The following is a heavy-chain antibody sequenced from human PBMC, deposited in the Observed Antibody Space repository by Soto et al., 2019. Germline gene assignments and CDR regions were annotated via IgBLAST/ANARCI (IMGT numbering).Heavy chain of an antibody. Sequence: GGSLRLSCAASGFTFSSYGMHWVRQAPGKGLEWVAVISYDGSNKYYADSVKGRFTISRDNSKNTLYLQMNSLRAEDTAVYYCAKPDPPGNLDYWGQGTLVTVSS. CDR3: AKPDPPGNLDY. CDR2: ISYDGSNK. V-gene: IGHV3-30*18. J-gene: IGHJ4*02. CDR1: GFTFSSYG. D-gene: IGHD4-4*01.